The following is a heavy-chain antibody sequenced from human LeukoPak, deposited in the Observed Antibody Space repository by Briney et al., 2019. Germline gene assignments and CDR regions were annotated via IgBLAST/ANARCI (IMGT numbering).Heavy chain of an antibody. CDR3: ARSDSSSWGMDV. Sequence: GGSLRLSCAASGFTFSSYSMNWVRQAPGKGLEWVSSISSSSSYIYYADSVKGRFTISRDNAKNSLYLQMNSLRAEDTAVYYCARSDSSSWGMDVWGQGTTVTVSS. CDR2: ISSSSSYI. CDR1: GFTFSSYS. D-gene: IGHD6-13*01. J-gene: IGHJ6*02. V-gene: IGHV3-21*01.